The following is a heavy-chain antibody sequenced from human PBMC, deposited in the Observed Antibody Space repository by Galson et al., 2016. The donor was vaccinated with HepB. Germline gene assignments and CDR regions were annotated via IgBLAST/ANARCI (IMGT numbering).Heavy chain of an antibody. CDR2: ISYDGSNK. CDR1: EFSFSYYG. V-gene: IGHV3-30*18. Sequence: SLRLSCAASEFSFSYYGMHWVRQAAGKGLEWVAVISYDGSNKYYADSVKGRFTISRDNSKNTLYLQMNSPRVEDTAVYYCVKDTGAVMVADSTDAFDIWGQGTMFTVSS. CDR3: VKDTGAVMVADSTDAFDI. D-gene: IGHD2-15*01. J-gene: IGHJ3*02.